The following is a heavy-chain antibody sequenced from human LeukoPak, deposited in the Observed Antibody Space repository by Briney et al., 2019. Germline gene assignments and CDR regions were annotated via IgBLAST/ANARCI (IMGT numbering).Heavy chain of an antibody. CDR1: GFTFSSYA. CDR2: VYYSGST. J-gene: IGHJ5*02. V-gene: IGHV4-59*01. Sequence: GSLRLSCAASGFTFSSYAMSWIRQPPGKGLEWIGYVYYSGSTTYNPSLKSRVTIAVDTSKNQFSLRLGSVTAADTAVYYCARDSTMMDARWFDPWGQGTLVTVSS. CDR3: ARDSTMMDARWFDP. D-gene: IGHD3-16*01.